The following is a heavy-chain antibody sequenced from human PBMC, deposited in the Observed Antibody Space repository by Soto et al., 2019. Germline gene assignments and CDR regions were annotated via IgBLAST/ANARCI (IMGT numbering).Heavy chain of an antibody. CDR2: ISAYNGNT. CDR3: ARDLQHRVAPFSFCY. J-gene: IGHJ4*02. Sequence: ASVKVYCKASGYTFTSYGISWVRQALGQVIERMGWISAYNGNTIYAQKLQGRVTMTTDTSTSTAYMELSSLRSDDTAVYYCARDLQHRVAPFSFCYWWQRPLVTLSS. CDR1: GYTFTSYG. D-gene: IGHD5-12*01. V-gene: IGHV1-18*01.